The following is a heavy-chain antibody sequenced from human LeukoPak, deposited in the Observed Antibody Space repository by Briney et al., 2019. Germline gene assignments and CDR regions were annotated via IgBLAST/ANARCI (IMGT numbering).Heavy chain of an antibody. Sequence: SVKVCCKAAGYSFTGHYMHWVRQAPGQGLEWLGWINPTSGGTNYAQKFQGRVTMTRDTSISTAYMDMSSLRSDDTAVYYCARNLWFGESSDAFDMWGQGTMVTVSS. J-gene: IGHJ3*02. D-gene: IGHD3-10*01. CDR3: ARNLWFGESSDAFDM. CDR2: INPTSGGT. CDR1: GYSFTGHY. V-gene: IGHV1-2*02.